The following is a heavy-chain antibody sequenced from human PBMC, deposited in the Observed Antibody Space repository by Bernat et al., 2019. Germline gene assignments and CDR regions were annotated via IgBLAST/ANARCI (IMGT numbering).Heavy chain of an antibody. CDR3: AKEQLYKWWLVPGLAFDI. D-gene: IGHD6-19*01. J-gene: IGHJ3*02. CDR2: IRGSGGST. Sequence: EVQLLESGGGLVQPGGSLRLSCAASGFTFSSYAMSWVRQAPGKGLEWVSAIRGSGGSTYYADSVKGRFTISRDNSKNTLYLQMNSLRAEDTAVYYCAKEQLYKWWLVPGLAFDIWGQGTMVTVSS. CDR1: GFTFSSYA. V-gene: IGHV3-23*01.